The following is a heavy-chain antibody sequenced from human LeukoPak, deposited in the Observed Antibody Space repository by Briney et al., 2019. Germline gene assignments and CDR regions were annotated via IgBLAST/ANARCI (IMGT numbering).Heavy chain of an antibody. CDR1: GGSISSGDYY. Sequence: KSSETLSLTCTVSGGSISSGDYYWSWIRQPPGKGLEWIGYIYYSGSTYYNPSLKSRVTISADTSKNQFSLKLSSVTAADTAVYYCARGDYGDYLDYWGQGTLVTVSS. J-gene: IGHJ4*02. D-gene: IGHD4-17*01. CDR3: ARGDYGDYLDY. V-gene: IGHV4-30-4*01. CDR2: IYYSGST.